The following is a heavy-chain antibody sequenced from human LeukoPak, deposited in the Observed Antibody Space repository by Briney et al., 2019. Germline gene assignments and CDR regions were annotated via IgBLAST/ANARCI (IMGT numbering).Heavy chain of an antibody. J-gene: IGHJ3*02. CDR1: GGSFNGYY. CDR2: INHSGST. D-gene: IGHD3-22*01. CDR3: ALGTETGTMIGDDAFDI. Sequence: SETLSLTCAVYGGSFNGYYWSWIRQPPGKGLEWIGEINHSGSTNYNPSLKSRVTISVDTSKNQFSLKLSSVTAADTAVYYCALGTETGTMIGDDAFDIWGQGTMVTVSS. V-gene: IGHV4-34*01.